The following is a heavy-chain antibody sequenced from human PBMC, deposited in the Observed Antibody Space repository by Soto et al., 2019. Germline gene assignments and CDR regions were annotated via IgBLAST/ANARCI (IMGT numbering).Heavy chain of an antibody. CDR1: GFTFSSYV. CDR3: QSDGSYFRYGMDV. D-gene: IGHD1-26*01. Sequence: EVQLLESGGGLVQPGGSLRLSCAASGFTFSSYVMSWVRQAPGKGLEWVSAISGSGGSTYYADSVKGRFTISRDNSKNTLYLQMNSLRAEDTAEYYCQSDGSYFRYGMDVWGQGTTVTVSS. J-gene: IGHJ6*02. CDR2: ISGSGGST. V-gene: IGHV3-23*01.